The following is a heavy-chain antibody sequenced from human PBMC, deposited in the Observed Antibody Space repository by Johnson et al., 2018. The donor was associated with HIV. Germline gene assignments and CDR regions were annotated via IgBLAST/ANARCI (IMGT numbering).Heavy chain of an antibody. J-gene: IGHJ3*02. CDR2: ISYDGSNK. CDR1: GFTFSSYA. V-gene: IGHV3-30*04. D-gene: IGHD2-2*02. CDR3: ATRDPTYRPGVFDI. Sequence: QVQLVESGGGLIQSGGSLRLSCAASGFTFSSYAMHWVRQAPGKGLEWVAVISYDGSNKYYADSVKGRFTISRDNSKNTLYLQMNSLRAEDTAVYYCATRDPTYRPGVFDIWGQGTMVTVSS.